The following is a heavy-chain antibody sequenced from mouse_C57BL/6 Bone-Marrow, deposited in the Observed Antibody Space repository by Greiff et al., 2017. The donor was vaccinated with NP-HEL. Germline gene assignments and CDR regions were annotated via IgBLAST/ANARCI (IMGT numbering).Heavy chain of an antibody. CDR2: IRLKSDNYAT. CDR3: TSFGVTTCEDY. CDR1: GFTFSNYW. Sequence: EVQLQESGGGLVQPGGSMKLSCVASGFTFSNYWMNWVRQSPEKGLEWVAQIRLKSDNYATHYAESVKGRFTISRDDSKSSVYLQMNNLRAEDTGIYYCTSFGVTTCEDYWGQGTTLTVSS. D-gene: IGHD2-3*01. J-gene: IGHJ2*01. V-gene: IGHV6-3*01.